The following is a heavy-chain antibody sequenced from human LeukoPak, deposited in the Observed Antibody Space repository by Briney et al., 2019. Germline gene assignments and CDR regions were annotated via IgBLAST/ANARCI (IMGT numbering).Heavy chain of an antibody. V-gene: IGHV4-59*12. CDR2: IYYSGST. J-gene: IGHJ4*02. D-gene: IGHD6-19*01. Sequence: SESLSLTCTVSGGSISSYYWSWIRQPPGKGLEWIGYIYYSGSTNYNPSLKSRVTISVDTSKNQFSLKLSSVTAADTAVYYCARGQKAGYSSGWYVDYFDYWGQGTLVTVSS. CDR3: ARGQKAGYSSGWYVDYFDY. CDR1: GGSISSYY.